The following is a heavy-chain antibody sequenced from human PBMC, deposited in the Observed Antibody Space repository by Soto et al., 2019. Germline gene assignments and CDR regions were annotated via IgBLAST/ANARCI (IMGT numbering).Heavy chain of an antibody. CDR2: IYHTGIT. D-gene: IGHD6-13*01. Sequence: LALTFAVSVFSISNNNWWTWFRQPPGKGLEWVGDIYHTGITNYSPSLKSRVTISVDKSKNQFSLKMTSVTAADTAVYYCARFSSSGLYYYFGMDVWGQGTTVTVSS. V-gene: IGHV4-4*02. CDR1: VFSISNNNW. J-gene: IGHJ6*02. CDR3: ARFSSSGLYYYFGMDV.